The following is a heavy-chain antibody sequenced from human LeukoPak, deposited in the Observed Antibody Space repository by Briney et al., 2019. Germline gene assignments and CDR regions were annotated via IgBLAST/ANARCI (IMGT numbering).Heavy chain of an antibody. D-gene: IGHD3-22*01. Sequence: GGSLRLSCAASGFTFTTYNMNWVRQAPGKGLEWVSSISSNSKYIYYADSVKGRFTISRDNAKNSLYLQMNSLSVEDAAVYYCARASGSGYYANTLDFDYWGQGTLVTVSS. V-gene: IGHV3-21*01. J-gene: IGHJ4*02. CDR3: ARASGSGYYANTLDFDY. CDR2: ISSNSKYI. CDR1: GFTFTTYN.